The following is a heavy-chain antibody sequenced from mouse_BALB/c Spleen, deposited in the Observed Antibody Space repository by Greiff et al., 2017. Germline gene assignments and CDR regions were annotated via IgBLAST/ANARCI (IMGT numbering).Heavy chain of an antibody. J-gene: IGHJ3*01. CDR2: INPSTGYT. D-gene: IGHD1-1*01. V-gene: IGHV1-7*01. Sequence: QVQLQQSGAELAKPGASVKMSCKASGYTFTSYWMHWVKQRPGQGLEWIGYINPSTGYTEYNQKFKDKATLTADKSSSTAYMQLSSLTSEDSAVYYCARGGAYYGSSPAWFAYWGQGTLVTVSA. CDR1: GYTFTSYW. CDR3: ARGGAYYGSSPAWFAY.